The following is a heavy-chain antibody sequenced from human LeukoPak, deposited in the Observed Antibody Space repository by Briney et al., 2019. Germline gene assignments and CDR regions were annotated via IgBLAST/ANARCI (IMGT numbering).Heavy chain of an antibody. D-gene: IGHD5-24*01. CDR3: ATRSDGLLDAFDI. J-gene: IGHJ3*02. CDR1: GYTFSTHW. V-gene: IGHV5-51*01. CDR2: IYPGDSDT. Sequence: GESLKISCKGSGYTFSTHWIGWVRQMPGIGLEWMGIIYPGDSDTRYSPSFQGQVTISAGKSINTAYLQWTSLKASDTAIYYCATRSDGLLDAFDIWGQGTMVTVSS.